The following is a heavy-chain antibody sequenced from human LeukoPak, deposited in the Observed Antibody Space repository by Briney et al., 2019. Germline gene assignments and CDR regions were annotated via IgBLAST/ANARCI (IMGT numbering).Heavy chain of an antibody. CDR1: GFTFSYYW. D-gene: IGHD3-16*01. J-gene: IGHJ4*02. V-gene: IGHV3-74*01. CDR2: INSGGRIT. Sequence: WGSLRLSCAASGFTFSYYWRHWVRQASGKGLVGVSRINSGGRITTYADSVKGRFTISRDNAKNPLYLPMNRLRAEETAVYYCARVRWGGLYYFDYWGQGTLVTVSS. CDR3: ARVRWGGLYYFDY.